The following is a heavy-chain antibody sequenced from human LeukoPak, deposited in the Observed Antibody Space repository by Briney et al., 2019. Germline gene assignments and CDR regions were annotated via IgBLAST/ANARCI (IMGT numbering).Heavy chain of an antibody. Sequence: GXXLRLSCAASGFTFSSYSMNWVRQTPGKGLEWVSSISSSSSYIYYADYVKGRFTISRDNAKNSLYLQMNSLRAEDTAVYYCARGVLTAAADFDYWGQGTLVTVSS. CDR3: ARGVLTAAADFDY. J-gene: IGHJ4*02. V-gene: IGHV3-21*01. D-gene: IGHD6-13*01. CDR1: GFTFSSYS. CDR2: ISSSSSYI.